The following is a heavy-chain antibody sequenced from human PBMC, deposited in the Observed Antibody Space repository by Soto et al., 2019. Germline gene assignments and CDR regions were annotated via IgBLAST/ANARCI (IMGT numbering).Heavy chain of an antibody. D-gene: IGHD5-12*01. CDR3: ARYDPFSDVDIVAGAYFDY. J-gene: IGHJ4*02. V-gene: IGHV1-69*01. Sequence: QVQLVQSGAEVKKPGSSVKVSCKASGGTFSSYAISWVRQAPGQGLEWMGGIIPIFGTANYAQQFQGRVTITADESTSPAYMELSSLRSEDTAVYYCARYDPFSDVDIVAGAYFDYWGQGTLVIVSS. CDR1: GGTFSSYA. CDR2: IIPIFGTA.